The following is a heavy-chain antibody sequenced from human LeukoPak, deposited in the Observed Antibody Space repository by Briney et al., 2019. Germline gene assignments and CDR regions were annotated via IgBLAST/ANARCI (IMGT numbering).Heavy chain of an antibody. V-gene: IGHV3-9*01. CDR1: GFTFDDYA. D-gene: IGHD4-11*01. Sequence: PGGSLRLSCAASGFTFDDYAMHWVRQAPGKGLEWVSGISWNSGSIGYADSVKGRFTISRDNAKNSLYLQMNSLRAEDTALYYCAKDPLAYSNSPDYYYYGMDVWGQGPTVTVPS. CDR2: ISWNSGSI. J-gene: IGHJ6*02. CDR3: AKDPLAYSNSPDYYYYGMDV.